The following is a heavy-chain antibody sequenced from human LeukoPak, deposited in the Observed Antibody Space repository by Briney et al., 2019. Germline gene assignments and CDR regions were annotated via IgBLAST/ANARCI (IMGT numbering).Heavy chain of an antibody. CDR3: ARDQSHRDPVAFDI. V-gene: IGHV3-23*01. Sequence: GGSLRLSCAASGFTFSSYAMSWVRQAPGKGLEWVSGISGSGGSTYYADSVKGRFTISRDNSKNTLYLQMNSLRAEVTAVYYCARDQSHRDPVAFDIWGQGTMVTVSS. CDR1: GFTFSSYA. J-gene: IGHJ3*02. CDR2: ISGSGGST. D-gene: IGHD3-10*01.